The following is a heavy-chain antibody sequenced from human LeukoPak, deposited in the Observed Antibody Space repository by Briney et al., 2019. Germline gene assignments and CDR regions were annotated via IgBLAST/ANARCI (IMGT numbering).Heavy chain of an antibody. Sequence: SETLSLTCAVYGGSFSGYYWSWIRQPPGKGLEWIGEINHSGSTNYNPSLKSRVTISVDTSKNQFSLKLSSVTAADTAVYYCARVPRSGSYSSYWGQGTLVTVSS. CDR3: ARVPRSGSYSSY. CDR1: GGSFSGYY. V-gene: IGHV4-34*01. D-gene: IGHD1-26*01. J-gene: IGHJ4*02. CDR2: INHSGST.